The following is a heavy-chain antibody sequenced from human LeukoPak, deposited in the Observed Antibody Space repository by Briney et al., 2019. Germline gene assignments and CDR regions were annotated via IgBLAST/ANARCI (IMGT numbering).Heavy chain of an antibody. D-gene: IGHD2-2*02. Sequence: ASVKVSCKASGGTFSSYAISWVRQAPGQGLEWMGRIIPILGIANYAQKFQGRVTITADKSTSTAYMELSSLRSEDTAVYYCARYNQDCSSTSCYTSYNWFDPWGQGTLVTVSS. V-gene: IGHV1-69*04. J-gene: IGHJ5*02. CDR1: GGTFSSYA. CDR2: IIPILGIA. CDR3: ARYNQDCSSTSCYTSYNWFDP.